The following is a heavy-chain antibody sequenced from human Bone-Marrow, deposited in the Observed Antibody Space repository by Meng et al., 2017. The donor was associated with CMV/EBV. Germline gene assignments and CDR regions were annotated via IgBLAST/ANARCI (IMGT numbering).Heavy chain of an antibody. D-gene: IGHD2-2*01. V-gene: IGHV3-49*02. CDR3: TRCLRVVPPTMGGLYYYYGMDV. Sequence: GESLKISCTTSGFRFGDYLISWVRQAPGKGLEWVGFIRSIPYGGSTEYAASVKGRFTISRDDSKSIAYLKMNSLKTEDTALYFCTRCLRVVPPTMGGLYYYYGMDVWGQGTTVTVSS. CDR1: GFRFGDYL. CDR2: IRSIPYGGST. J-gene: IGHJ6*02.